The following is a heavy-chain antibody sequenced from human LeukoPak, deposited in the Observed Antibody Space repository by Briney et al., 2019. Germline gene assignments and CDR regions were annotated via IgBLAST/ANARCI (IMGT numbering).Heavy chain of an antibody. D-gene: IGHD3-10*01. V-gene: IGHV4-59*01. Sequence: KPSETLSLTCTVSGGSISSYYWSWIRQSPGKGLEWIGYIYYSGSTNYNPSLKSRVTISVDTSKNQFSLKLSSVTAADTAVYYCARDLGGVDYWGQGTLVTVSS. CDR2: IYYSGST. CDR1: GGSISSYY. J-gene: IGHJ4*02. CDR3: ARDLGGVDY.